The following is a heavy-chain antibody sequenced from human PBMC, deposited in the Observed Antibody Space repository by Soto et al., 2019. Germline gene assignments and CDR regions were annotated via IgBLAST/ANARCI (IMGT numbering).Heavy chain of an antibody. J-gene: IGHJ3*02. CDR1: GGSVSSGAYY. CDR3: ARARLRAVYAFDI. D-gene: IGHD5-12*01. Sequence: TLSLSCAVSGGSVSSGAYYWTWIRQRPGKGLEWIGYIYYSGSTYYSPSLKSRLSISLDTSKNQFSLRLSSVTAADTAMYYCARARLRAVYAFDIWGQGTMVTVSS. CDR2: IYYSGST. V-gene: IGHV4-31*02.